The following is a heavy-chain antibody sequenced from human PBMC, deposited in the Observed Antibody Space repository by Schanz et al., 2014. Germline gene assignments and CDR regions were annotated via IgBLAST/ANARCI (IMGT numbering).Heavy chain of an antibody. D-gene: IGHD3-10*01. J-gene: IGHJ5*02. CDR1: GGSISSSTYY. Sequence: QLQLQESGPGLVIPSETLSLTCTVSGGSISSSTYYWGWIRQPPGKGPEWIGTIDDTGSTYYPPSLGVRLTMPVDTSKSQLSVQLPSVTAADTAVYYCARLMVPGWFDPWGQGQLVTVSS. CDR3: ARLMVPGWFDP. V-gene: IGHV4-39*01. CDR2: IDDTGST.